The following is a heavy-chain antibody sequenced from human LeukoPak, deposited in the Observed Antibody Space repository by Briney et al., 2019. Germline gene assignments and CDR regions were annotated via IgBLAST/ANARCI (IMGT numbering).Heavy chain of an antibody. CDR1: GGSISSGGYY. CDR3: ARGDNWNYDY. Sequence: PSQTLSLTCTLSGGSISSGGYYWSWLRQHPGTGLEWIGYIYYSGSTYYNPSLKSRVTISVDTSKNQFSLKLSSVTAADTAVYYCARGDNWNYDYWGQGTLVTVSS. V-gene: IGHV4-31*03. CDR2: IYYSGST. D-gene: IGHD1-20*01. J-gene: IGHJ4*02.